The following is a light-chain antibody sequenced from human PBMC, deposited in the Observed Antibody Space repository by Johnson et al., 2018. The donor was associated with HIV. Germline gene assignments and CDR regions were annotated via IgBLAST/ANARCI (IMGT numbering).Light chain of an antibody. J-gene: IGLJ1*01. Sequence: QLVLTQPHSVSAAPGKKVTISCSGSSSNIGNNYVSWYQQLPGGAPKLLIYENNMRPSGIPDRFSGSKSGTSATLDITGLPTGDEADYYCGTWDSSLSVYVFGNGTKVTVL. CDR1: SSNIGNNY. CDR2: ENN. V-gene: IGLV1-51*02. CDR3: GTWDSSLSVYV.